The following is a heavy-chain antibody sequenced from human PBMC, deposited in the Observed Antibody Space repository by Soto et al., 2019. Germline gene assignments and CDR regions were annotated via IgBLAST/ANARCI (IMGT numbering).Heavy chain of an antibody. V-gene: IGHV4-28*01. CDR3: KKKTGGYYFFEY. CDR1: GTSISGDYW. Sequence: QVQLQESGPGLVKPSDTLSLTCAVSGTSISGDYWWGWIRQTPGKGLEWIGYISSGGATHYNPSLGSRLTMSVDTSRSQFSLKLSSVTAVEAAIYYCKKKTGGYYFFEYWGRGTLVTVSS. J-gene: IGHJ4*02. D-gene: IGHD2-8*02. CDR2: ISSGGAT.